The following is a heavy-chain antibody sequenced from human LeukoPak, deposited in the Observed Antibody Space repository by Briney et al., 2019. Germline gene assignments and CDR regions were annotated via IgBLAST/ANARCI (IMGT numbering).Heavy chain of an antibody. D-gene: IGHD3-22*01. Sequence: TSETLSLTCAVYGGSFSGYYWSWIRQPPGKGLEWIGEINHSGSTNYNPSLKSRVTISVDTSKNQFSLKLSSVTAADTAVYYCARGTPTRPYSSGYRSRPEFDYWGQGTLVTVSS. CDR2: INHSGST. CDR1: GGSFSGYY. J-gene: IGHJ4*02. CDR3: ARGTPTRPYSSGYRSRPEFDY. V-gene: IGHV4-34*01.